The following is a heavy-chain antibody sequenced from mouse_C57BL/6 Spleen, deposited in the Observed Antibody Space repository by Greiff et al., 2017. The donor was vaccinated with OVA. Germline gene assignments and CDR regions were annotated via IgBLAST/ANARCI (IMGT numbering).Heavy chain of an antibody. CDR2: IYPGDGDT. D-gene: IGHD1-1*01. J-gene: IGHJ1*03. V-gene: IGHV1-82*01. CDR3: ARSLVARNFDV. CDR1: GYAFSSSW. Sequence: VKLMESGPELVKPGASVKISCKASGYAFSSSWMNWVKQRPGKGLEWIGRIYPGDGDTNYNGKFKGKATLTADKSSSTAYMQLSSLTSEDSAVYFCARSLVARNFDVWGTGTTVTVSS.